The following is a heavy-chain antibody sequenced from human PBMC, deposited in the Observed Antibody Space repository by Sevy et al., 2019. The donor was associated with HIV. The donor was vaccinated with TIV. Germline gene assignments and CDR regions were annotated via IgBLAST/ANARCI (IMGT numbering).Heavy chain of an antibody. CDR1: GGSISSYY. CDR2: IYYSGST. J-gene: IGHJ5*02. Sequence: SETLSLTCTVSGGSISSYYWSWIRQPPGKGLEWIGYIYYSGSTNYNPSLKSRVTISVDTSKNQFSLKLSSVTAVDTAVYYCARSMALYCTGGVCYISSVGWFDPWGQGTLVTVSS. D-gene: IGHD2-8*02. V-gene: IGHV4-59*01. CDR3: ARSMALYCTGGVCYISSVGWFDP.